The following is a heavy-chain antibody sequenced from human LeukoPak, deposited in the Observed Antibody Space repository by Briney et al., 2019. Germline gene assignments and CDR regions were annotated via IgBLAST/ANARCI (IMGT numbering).Heavy chain of an antibody. V-gene: IGHV1-18*01. D-gene: IGHD4-17*01. Sequence: ASVKVSCKASGYTFTSYGISWVRQAPGQGLEWMGWISAYNGNTNYAQKFQGRVTMTRDTSISTAYMELSRLRSDDTAVYYCAREGVSIPMTTVTSGFGYWGQGTLVTVSS. CDR1: GYTFTSYG. J-gene: IGHJ4*02. CDR3: AREGVSIPMTTVTSGFGY. CDR2: ISAYNGNT.